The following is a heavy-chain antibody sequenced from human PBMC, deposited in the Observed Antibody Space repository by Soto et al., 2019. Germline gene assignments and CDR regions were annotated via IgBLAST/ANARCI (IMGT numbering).Heavy chain of an antibody. CDR3: AKNIGYCSGGFCDNGYFDY. V-gene: IGHV3-23*01. CDR2: INGGGTYT. Sequence: EVQLLESGGGLVQPGGSLRLSCAASGFTFRTYAMTWVRQGPGKGLEWGSAINGGGTYTYYADSVKGRFTISRDNSKNTLYPQMNSLRGEDTAVYYCAKNIGYCSGGFCDNGYFDYWGQGTLLTVAS. J-gene: IGHJ4*02. CDR1: GFTFRTYA. D-gene: IGHD2-15*01.